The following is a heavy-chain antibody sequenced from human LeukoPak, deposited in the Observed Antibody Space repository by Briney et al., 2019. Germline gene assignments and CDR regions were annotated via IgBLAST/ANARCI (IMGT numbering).Heavy chain of an antibody. CDR1: GFTFSSYW. CDR2: ISGSGTST. V-gene: IGHV3-23*01. Sequence: GGSLRLSCAASGFTFSSYWMSWVRQAPGKGLEWVSAISGSGTSTYFADSVKGRFTISRDNSRNTLSLQMNSLRAEDTAVYYCAKGGAGHYYGMDVWGQGTTVTVSS. J-gene: IGHJ6*02. CDR3: AKGGAGHYYGMDV. D-gene: IGHD3-16*01.